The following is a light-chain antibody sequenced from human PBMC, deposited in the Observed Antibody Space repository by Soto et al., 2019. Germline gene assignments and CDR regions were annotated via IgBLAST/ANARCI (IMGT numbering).Light chain of an antibody. CDR2: SAS. CDR1: QGINSH. CDR3: QKFDGYPLT. J-gene: IGKJ4*01. Sequence: DIQLTQSPSFLSASVGDGVTITCRASQGINSHLAWFQQKPGKAPRLLIYSASTLQSAVPSRFSGSGSGTEFTLTISSLQPEDFATYYCQKFDGYPLTFGGGTKMEIK. V-gene: IGKV1-9*01.